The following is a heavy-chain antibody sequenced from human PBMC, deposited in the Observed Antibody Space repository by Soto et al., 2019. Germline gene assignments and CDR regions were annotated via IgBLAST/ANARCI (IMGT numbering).Heavy chain of an antibody. CDR1: GFTFSSYA. CDR2: ISGSGGST. V-gene: IGHV3-23*01. J-gene: IGHJ4*02. D-gene: IGHD3-3*01. CDR3: AKDAYYDFWSGYHYFDY. Sequence: EVQLLESGGGLVQPGGSLRLSCAASGFTFSSYAMSWDRQAPGKGLEWVSAISGSGGSTYYADSVKGRFTISRDNSKNTLYLQMNSLRAEDTAVYYCAKDAYYDFWSGYHYFDYWGQGTLVTVSS.